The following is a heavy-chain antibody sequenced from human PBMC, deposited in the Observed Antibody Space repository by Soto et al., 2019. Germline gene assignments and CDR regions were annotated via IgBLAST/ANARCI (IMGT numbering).Heavy chain of an antibody. CDR2: ISGSGGST. CDR1: GFTFSSYA. V-gene: IGHV3-23*01. D-gene: IGHD6-6*01. CDR3: AKTPSIAARPGGFDY. Sequence: PGGSLRLSCAASGFTFSSYAMSLVRHAPGKGLEWVSAISGSGGSTYYADSVKGRFTISRDNSKNTLYLQMNSLRAEDTAVYYCAKTPSIAARPGGFDYWGQGTLVTVSS. J-gene: IGHJ4*02.